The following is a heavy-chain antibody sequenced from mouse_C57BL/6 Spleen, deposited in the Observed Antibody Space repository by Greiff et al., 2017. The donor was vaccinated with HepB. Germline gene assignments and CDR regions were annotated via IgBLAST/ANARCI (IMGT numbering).Heavy chain of an antibody. CDR1: GYTFTSYW. CDR3: ARWGDVGYFDY. V-gene: IGHV1-64*01. CDR2: IHPNSGST. J-gene: IGHJ2*01. Sequence: QVQLQQPGAELVKPGASVKLSCKASGYTFTSYWMHWVKQRPGQGLEWIGMIHPNSGSTNYNEKFKSKATLTVDKSSSTAYMQLSSLTSEDSAVYYCARWGDVGYFDYWGQGTTLTVSS. D-gene: IGHD3-3*01.